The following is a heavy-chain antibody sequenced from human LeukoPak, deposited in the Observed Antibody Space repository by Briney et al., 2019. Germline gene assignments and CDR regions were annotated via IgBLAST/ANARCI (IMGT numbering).Heavy chain of an antibody. CDR2: ISGSGGST. Sequence: GSLRLSCAASGFTFSSYAMSWVRQAPGKGLEWVSGISGSGGSTFYADSVKGRFTISRDDSKNTLYLQMNSLTAEDTAVYYCAKDASGSYWYYFDCWGQGTLVTVSS. V-gene: IGHV3-23*01. D-gene: IGHD1-26*01. CDR1: GFTFSSYA. CDR3: AKDASGSYWYYFDC. J-gene: IGHJ4*02.